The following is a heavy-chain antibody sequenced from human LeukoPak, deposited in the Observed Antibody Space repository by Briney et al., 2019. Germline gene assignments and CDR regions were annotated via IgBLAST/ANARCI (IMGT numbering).Heavy chain of an antibody. V-gene: IGHV3-21*01. CDR2: ISSSSSYI. CDR3: ASYIVGATTTPNFDY. J-gene: IGHJ4*02. CDR1: GFTFSSYS. D-gene: IGHD1-26*01. Sequence: GGSLRLSCAASGFTFSSYSMNWVRQAPGKGLEWVSSISSSSSYIYYADSVKGRFTISRDNAKNSLYLQMNSLRAEDTAVYYCASYIVGATTTPNFDYWGQGTLVTVSS.